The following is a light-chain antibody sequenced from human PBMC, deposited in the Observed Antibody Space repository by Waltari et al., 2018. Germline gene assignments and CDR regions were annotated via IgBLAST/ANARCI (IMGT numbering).Light chain of an antibody. V-gene: IGLV1-44*01. Sequence: QSVLTQPPSVSGTPGQRVTISCSGSNSNIGGNSVNWYQQLPGQAPKLLIYNENQGPQGVPDRFSASQAGTSASLAITGLQSEDEADYYCAVWDDSLGGVFGGGTKLTVL. CDR2: NEN. CDR3: AVWDDSLGGV. J-gene: IGLJ3*02. CDR1: NSNIGGNS.